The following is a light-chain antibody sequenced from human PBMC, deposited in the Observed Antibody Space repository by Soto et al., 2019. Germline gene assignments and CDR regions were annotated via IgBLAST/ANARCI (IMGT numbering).Light chain of an antibody. CDR2: AAS. V-gene: IGKV1-39*01. Sequence: DTQMTQSPSSLSASVADRVTITCRASQNIFDFLNWYQQKPGKAPKLLIYAASSLQSGVPSRFSGSGSGTDFTLTISSLQPEDFATYYCQQSYSTPRVTFGQGTKVDIK. CDR3: QQSYSTPRVT. CDR1: QNIFDF. J-gene: IGKJ1*01.